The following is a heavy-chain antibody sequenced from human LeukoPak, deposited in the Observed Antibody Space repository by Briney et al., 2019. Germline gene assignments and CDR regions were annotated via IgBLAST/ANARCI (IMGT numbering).Heavy chain of an antibody. V-gene: IGHV4-61*01. J-gene: IGHJ5*02. Sequence: TSETLSLTCTVSGGSVSSGSYYWSWIRQPPEKGLEWIGYIYYSGSTNYNPSLKSRVTISVDTSKNQFSLKLSSVTAADTAVYHCARNYDFWSGFAPYNWFDPWGQGTLVTVSS. D-gene: IGHD3-3*01. CDR1: GGSVSSGSYY. CDR3: ARNYDFWSGFAPYNWFDP. CDR2: IYYSGST.